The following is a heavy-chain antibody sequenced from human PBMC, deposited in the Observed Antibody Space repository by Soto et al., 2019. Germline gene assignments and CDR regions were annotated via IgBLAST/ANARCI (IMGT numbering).Heavy chain of an antibody. V-gene: IGHV4-30-4*01. CDR2: IYYSGST. J-gene: IGHJ6*02. Sequence: QVQLQESGPGLVKPSQTLSLTCTVSGGSISSGDYYWSWIRQPPGKGLEWIGYIYYSGSTNYNPSLKSRFTISADTFKNQLSLKLSLVTAADTAVYYCASDPHPVEVPYDGMDVWGQGTPVTVSS. CDR1: GGSISSGDYY. CDR3: ASDPHPVEVPYDGMDV.